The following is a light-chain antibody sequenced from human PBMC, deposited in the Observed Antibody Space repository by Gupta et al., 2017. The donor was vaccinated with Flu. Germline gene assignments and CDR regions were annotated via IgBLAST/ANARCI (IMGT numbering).Light chain of an antibody. CDR3: QQYGSSLYT. V-gene: IGKV3-20*01. J-gene: IGKJ2*01. Sequence: ERANLSCSARQSVSSSYLAWYQQKPGQAPRLLIYGASSRATGIPDRFSGSGSGTDFTLTISRLEPEDFAVYYCQQYGSSLYTFGQGTKLEIK. CDR1: QSVSSSY. CDR2: GAS.